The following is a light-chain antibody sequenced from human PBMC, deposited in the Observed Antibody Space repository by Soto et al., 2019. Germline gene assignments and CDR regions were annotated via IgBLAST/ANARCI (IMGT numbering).Light chain of an antibody. CDR1: QSIANN. V-gene: IGKV3D-15*01. CDR2: GAS. J-gene: IGKJ1*01. CDR3: HQYNNWPQT. Sequence: EIVMTQSPATLSVSPGETATLSCRASQSIANNLAWYQQKPGQPPRLLISGASTRVTGIPARFSGSRSGTDFALTISSLQSEDFAVYYCHQYNNWPQTFGQGTKVEIK.